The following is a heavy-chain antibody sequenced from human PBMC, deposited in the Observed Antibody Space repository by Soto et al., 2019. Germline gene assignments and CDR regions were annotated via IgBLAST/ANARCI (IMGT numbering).Heavy chain of an antibody. D-gene: IGHD1-26*01. CDR2: ISYDSTKT. J-gene: IGHJ6*02. V-gene: IGHV3-30*03. CDR3: ARTRSAWSDFHYYSLDV. Sequence: VQLVESGGGVVQPGRSLRLLCEASGFSFSRYGMHWVRQAPGMGLEWVAVISYDSTKTYYADSVKGRFTISRDDSNSALYVQMNSLTGEDTAVYYCARTRSAWSDFHYYSLDVWGQGTTVTVSS. CDR1: GFSFSRYG.